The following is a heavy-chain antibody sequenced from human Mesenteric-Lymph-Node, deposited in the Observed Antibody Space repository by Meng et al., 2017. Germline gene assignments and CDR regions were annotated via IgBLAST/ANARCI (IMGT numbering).Heavy chain of an antibody. V-gene: IGHV4-34*01. CDR1: GGSFSDYY. CDR3: ARGELLWDY. D-gene: IGHD2-2*01. Sequence: QVQLQQWGAGLLKPSETLSLTGAVYGGSFSDYYWSWIRQPPGKGLELIGHIYYSGSTSYNPSLKSRVTISVDTSNNQFSLKLSSVTAADTAVYFCARGELLWDYWGQGTLVTVSS. CDR2: IYYSGST. J-gene: IGHJ4*02.